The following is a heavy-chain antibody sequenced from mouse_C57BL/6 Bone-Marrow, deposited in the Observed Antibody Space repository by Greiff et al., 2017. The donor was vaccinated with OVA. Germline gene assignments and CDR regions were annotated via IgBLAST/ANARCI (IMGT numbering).Heavy chain of an antibody. J-gene: IGHJ4*01. Sequence: VQLQQSVAELVRPGASVKLSCTASGFNITNTYMHWVKQRPEQGLEWIGRIDPANDNTKYAPKFQGKATMTADTSSNTAYLQLSSLSSEDTAVYCCARGNFGSSLYAMDYWGQGTSVTVSA. CDR3: ARGNFGSSLYAMDY. CDR1: GFNITNTY. V-gene: IGHV14-3*01. D-gene: IGHD1-1*01. CDR2: IDPANDNT.